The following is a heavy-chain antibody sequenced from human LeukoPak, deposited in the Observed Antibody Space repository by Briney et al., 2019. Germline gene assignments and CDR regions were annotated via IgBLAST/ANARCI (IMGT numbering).Heavy chain of an antibody. CDR3: ARGTSWGGDYFDY. Sequence: PGGSLRLSCAVSGFTFCSYWMHWVRQVPGEGLVWVSRIKSDGSSTSYAESVKGRFTISRDNAKNMVNLQMNSLRAEDTAMYYCARGTSWGGDYFDYWGQGTLVNVSS. CDR2: IKSDGSST. CDR1: GFTFCSYW. J-gene: IGHJ4*02. V-gene: IGHV3-74*01. D-gene: IGHD3-16*01.